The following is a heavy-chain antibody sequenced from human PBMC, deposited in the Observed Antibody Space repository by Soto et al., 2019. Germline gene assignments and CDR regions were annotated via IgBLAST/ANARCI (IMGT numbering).Heavy chain of an antibody. CDR2: IYYSGST. CDR1: GGSSSSYY. CDR3: ARSFAGGNSIPCY. J-gene: IGHJ4*02. Sequence: PSETLSLTCSVSGGSSSSYYWSWIRQPPGKGLEWIGYIYYSGSTSYNPSLKSRVTISVDTSKNQFSLKLTSVTAADTAVYYCARSFAGGNSIPCYWGQGTLVTVSS. V-gene: IGHV4-59*01. D-gene: IGHD2-21*02.